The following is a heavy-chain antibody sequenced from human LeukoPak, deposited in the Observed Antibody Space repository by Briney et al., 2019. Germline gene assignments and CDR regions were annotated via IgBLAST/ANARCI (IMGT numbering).Heavy chain of an antibody. CDR1: GGSISSSSYY. V-gene: IGHV4-39*07. CDR3: ARDGPNYDSSAIPPT. Sequence: SETLSLTCTVSGGSISSSSYYWGWIRQPPGKGLEWIGRIYYSGSTYYNPSLKSRVTISVDTSKNQFSLKLSSVTAADTAVYYCARDGPNYDSSAIPPTWGQGTLVTVSS. D-gene: IGHD3-22*01. CDR2: IYYSGST. J-gene: IGHJ4*02.